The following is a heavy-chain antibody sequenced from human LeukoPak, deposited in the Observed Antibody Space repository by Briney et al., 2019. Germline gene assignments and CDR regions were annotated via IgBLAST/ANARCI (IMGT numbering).Heavy chain of an antibody. D-gene: IGHD1-26*01. Sequence: ASVKASCKTSGYTFTNYYIHWVRQAPGQGFEWMGWINPSSGSTNYAQKFQGRVTMTRDTSISTAYMDLNRLTSDDTAIYYCARALSGDLVDYWGQGSLVTVSS. CDR1: GYTFTNYY. CDR2: INPSSGST. CDR3: ARALSGDLVDY. J-gene: IGHJ4*02. V-gene: IGHV1-2*02.